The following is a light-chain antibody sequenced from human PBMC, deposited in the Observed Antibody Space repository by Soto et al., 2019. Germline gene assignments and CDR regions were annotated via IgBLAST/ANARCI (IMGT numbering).Light chain of an antibody. CDR2: DVS. CDR3: SSWTSSSTYV. Sequence: QSVLTQPASVSGSPGQSITISCTGTSSDVGGYNYVSWYQQYPGKAPKLMIYDVSNRPSGISNRFSGSKSVNTASLTISGLLAGDEADYYCSSWTSSSTYVFGTGTKVTV. V-gene: IGLV2-14*01. J-gene: IGLJ1*01. CDR1: SSDVGGYNY.